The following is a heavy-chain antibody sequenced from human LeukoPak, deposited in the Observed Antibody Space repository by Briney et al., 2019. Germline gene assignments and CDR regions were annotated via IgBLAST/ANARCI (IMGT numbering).Heavy chain of an antibody. CDR2: VSNSGST. D-gene: IGHD3-3*01. V-gene: IGHV4-61*01. J-gene: IGHJ5*02. CDR1: GGSVTSSSYF. CDR3: ARISYFGVWPFDP. Sequence: SETLSLTCTVSGGSVTSSSYFWSWIRQPPGMGLEWIGYVSNSGSTHYNPSLKSRATILLDTPKNQFSLKLSSVTAADTAVYHCARISYFGVWPFDPWGQGTLVTASS.